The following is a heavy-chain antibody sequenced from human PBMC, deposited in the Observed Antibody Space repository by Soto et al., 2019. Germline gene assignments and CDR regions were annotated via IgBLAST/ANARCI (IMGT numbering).Heavy chain of an antibody. Sequence: QVQLVESGGGVVQPGGSLRLSCAASGFTFSSFGIHWVRQAPGKGLEWVAVISYDGIDKNYGDSVKGRFTISRENSKNMVYLQMNRIRAEDTAVYYCAKDLREMATIRTYYWGPGILVTVSS. J-gene: IGHJ4*02. CDR3: AKDLREMATIRTYY. V-gene: IGHV3-30*18. D-gene: IGHD5-12*01. CDR2: ISYDGIDK. CDR1: GFTFSSFG.